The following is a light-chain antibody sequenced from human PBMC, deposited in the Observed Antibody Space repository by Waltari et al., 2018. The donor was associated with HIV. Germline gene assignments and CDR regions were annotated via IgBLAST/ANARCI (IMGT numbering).Light chain of an antibody. Sequence: QSVLTQPPSESGTLGQRVTISCPGSHSHGGRTPVYWFQQVPGTAPKLLLYRDYQRRSGIPDRFSGSKSGASASLTISGLRSEDEADYYCVAWDDSLSGYVFGTGTKVSVL. CDR1: HSHGGRTP. V-gene: IGLV1-47*01. CDR3: VAWDDSLSGYV. J-gene: IGLJ1*01. CDR2: RDY.